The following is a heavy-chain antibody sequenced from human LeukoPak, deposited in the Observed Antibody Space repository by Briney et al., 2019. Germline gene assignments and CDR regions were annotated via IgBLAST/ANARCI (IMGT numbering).Heavy chain of an antibody. V-gene: IGHV4-59*01. Sequence: SETLSLTCTVSGGSISSYYWSWIRQPPGKGPEWIGYISYSGTTTYNPSLKSRVTISVDTSRNQFSLKLSSVTAADTAVYYCARSRSGYSYDHAAFDIWGQGTMVTVSS. J-gene: IGHJ3*02. CDR3: ARSRSGYSYDHAAFDI. D-gene: IGHD5-18*01. CDR2: ISYSGTT. CDR1: GGSISSYY.